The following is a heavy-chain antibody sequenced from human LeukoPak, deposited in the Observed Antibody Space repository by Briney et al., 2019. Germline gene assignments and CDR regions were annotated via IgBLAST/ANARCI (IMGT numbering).Heavy chain of an antibody. Sequence: SETLSLTSTVSGVSISSYYWSWIRQPPGKGLEWIGSIYTTGDTGYNPSLKSRVTISVDTSKNQFSLKLSSVTAADTAVYYCARATPVGGVRFDYWGQGTLVTVSS. J-gene: IGHJ4*02. V-gene: IGHV4-4*09. CDR3: ARATPVGGVRFDY. CDR1: GVSISSYY. D-gene: IGHD3-16*01. CDR2: IYTTGDT.